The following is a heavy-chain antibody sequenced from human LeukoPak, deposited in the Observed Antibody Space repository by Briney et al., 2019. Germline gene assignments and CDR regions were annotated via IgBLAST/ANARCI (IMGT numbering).Heavy chain of an antibody. CDR2: ISSSSSYI. CDR1: GFTFSSYS. CDR3: ARSSYSSSWYEGDY. J-gene: IGHJ4*02. Sequence: GGSLRLSCAASGFTFSSYSMNWVRQAPGKGLEWVSSISSSSSYIYYADSVKGRFTISRDNAKNSLYLQMNSLRAEDTAVYYCARSSYSSSWYEGDYWGQGTLVTVSP. V-gene: IGHV3-21*01. D-gene: IGHD6-13*01.